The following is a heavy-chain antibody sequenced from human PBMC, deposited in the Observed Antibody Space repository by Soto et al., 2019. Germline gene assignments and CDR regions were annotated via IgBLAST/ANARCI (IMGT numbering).Heavy chain of an antibody. CDR3: ARSVGGSNVNFDY. Sequence: VKVSCKASGGTFSSYTISWVRQAPGQGLEWMGRMNPNLGKTNYAQKFQGRVTMTRNKATSTAYMELSSLRSEDTAVYYCARSVGGSNVNFDYWGQGTLVTVSS. V-gene: IGHV1-69*02. D-gene: IGHD3-10*01. CDR2: MNPNLGKT. J-gene: IGHJ4*02. CDR1: GGTFSSYT.